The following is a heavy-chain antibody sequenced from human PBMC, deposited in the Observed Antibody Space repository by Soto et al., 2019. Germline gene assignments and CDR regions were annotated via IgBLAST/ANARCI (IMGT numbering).Heavy chain of an antibody. V-gene: IGHV1-46*01. Sequence: GASVKVSCKASGYTFTMYYMHWVRQAPGQTPEWMGVINPSGGRTTFPQKFQGRVTISVDTSKNQFSLKLSSVTAADTAVYYCARDKEVWSTSYYMDVWGKGTTVPVS. CDR1: GYTFTMYY. CDR2: INPSGGRT. CDR3: ARDKEVWSTSYYMDV. J-gene: IGHJ6*03. D-gene: IGHD1-26*01.